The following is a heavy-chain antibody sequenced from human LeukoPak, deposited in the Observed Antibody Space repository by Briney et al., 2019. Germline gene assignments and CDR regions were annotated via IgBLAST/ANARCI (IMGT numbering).Heavy chain of an antibody. Sequence: PSETLSLTCTVSGGSISSYYWSWIRQPPGKGLEWIGYIYYSGSTNYNPSLKSRVTISVGTSKNQFSLKLSSVTAADTAVYYCARGSIFGVVIGEIDYWGQGTLVTVSS. D-gene: IGHD3-3*01. J-gene: IGHJ4*02. CDR3: ARGSIFGVVIGEIDY. V-gene: IGHV4-59*01. CDR2: IYYSGST. CDR1: GGSISSYY.